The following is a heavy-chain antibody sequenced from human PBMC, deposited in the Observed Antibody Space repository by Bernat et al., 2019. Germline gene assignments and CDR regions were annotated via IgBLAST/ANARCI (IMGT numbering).Heavy chain of an antibody. Sequence: EVQLVESGGGLVKPGGSLRLSCAASGFTFSSYSMNWVRQAPGKGLEWVSSISSSSSYIYYAASVKGRFTISRDNAKNSLYLQRNSLRAEDTAVYYCARDGLGLDYYYYGMDVWGQGTTVTVSS. V-gene: IGHV3-21*01. CDR1: GFTFSSYS. J-gene: IGHJ6*02. CDR3: ARDGLGLDYYYYGMDV. D-gene: IGHD3-16*01. CDR2: ISSSSSYI.